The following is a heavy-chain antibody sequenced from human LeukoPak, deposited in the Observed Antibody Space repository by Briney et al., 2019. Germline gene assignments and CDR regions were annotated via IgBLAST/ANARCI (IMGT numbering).Heavy chain of an antibody. CDR3: ARGEWNYYDSSGESSSFDY. D-gene: IGHD3-22*01. CDR2: IYTSGST. V-gene: IGHV4-61*02. J-gene: IGHJ4*02. Sequence: SETLSLTCTVSGGSISSGSYYWSWIRQPAGKGLEWIGRIYTSGSTNYNPSLKSRVTISVDSSKNQFSLKLSSVTAADTAVYYCARGEWNYYDSSGESSSFDYWGQGTLVTVSS. CDR1: GGSISSGSYY.